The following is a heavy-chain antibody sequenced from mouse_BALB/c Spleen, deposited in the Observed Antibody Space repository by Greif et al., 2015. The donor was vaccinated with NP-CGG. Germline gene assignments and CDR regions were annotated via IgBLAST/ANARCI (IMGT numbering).Heavy chain of an antibody. J-gene: IGHJ3*01. CDR1: GFTFSSFG. V-gene: IGHV5-17*02. Sequence: EVMLVESGGGLVQPGGSRKLSCAASGFTFSSFGMHWVRQAPEKGLEWVAYISSGSSTIYYADTVKGRFTISRDNPKNTLFLQMTSLRSEDTAMYYCAREGLGEGLAYWGQGTLVTVSA. CDR3: AREGLGEGLAY. CDR2: ISSGSSTI. D-gene: IGHD4-1*01.